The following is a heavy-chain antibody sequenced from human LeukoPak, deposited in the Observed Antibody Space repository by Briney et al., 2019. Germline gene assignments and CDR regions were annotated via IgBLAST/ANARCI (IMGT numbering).Heavy chain of an antibody. CDR2: IHSGGTT. CDR3: ARQTGESTNFDN. CDR1: GFTVSSSY. D-gene: IGHD2-2*01. Sequence: GGSLRLSCAASGFTVSSSYISWVRQAPGKGLEWVSAIHSGGTTYYADSVRGRFTISRDNSKNTLYLLMNSLRAEDTAMYHCARQTGESTNFDNWGQGTLVTVSS. J-gene: IGHJ4*02. V-gene: IGHV3-53*01.